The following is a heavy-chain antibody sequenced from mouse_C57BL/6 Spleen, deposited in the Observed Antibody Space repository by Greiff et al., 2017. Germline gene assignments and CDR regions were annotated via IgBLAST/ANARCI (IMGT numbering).Heavy chain of an antibody. CDR2: IDPSDSYT. CDR1: GYTFTSYW. Sequence: VKLQQPGAELVMPGASVKLSCKASGYTFTSYWMHWVKQRPGQGLEWIGEIDPSDSYTNYNQKFKGKSTLTVDKSSSPAYMQLSSLTSEDSAVYYCARSGRYYYAMDYWGQGTSVTVSS. J-gene: IGHJ4*01. CDR3: ARSGRYYYAMDY. D-gene: IGHD3-1*01. V-gene: IGHV1-69*01.